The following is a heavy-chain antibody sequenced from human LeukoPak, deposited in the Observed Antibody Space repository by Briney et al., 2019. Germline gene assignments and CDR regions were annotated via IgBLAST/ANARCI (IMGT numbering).Heavy chain of an antibody. V-gene: IGHV3-33*01. CDR1: GFTFSSYG. Sequence: GRSLRLSCAASGFTFSSYGMHWVRQAPGKGLEWVAVIWYDGSNKYYADSVKGRFTISRDNSKNTLYLQMNSLRAEDTAVYYXXXXXXXXSXXCYMVGRYYYYYGMDVWGQGTTVTVSS. J-gene: IGHJ6*02. D-gene: IGHD2-2*01. CDR2: IWYDGSNK. CDR3: XXXXXXXSXXCYMVGRYYYYYGMDV.